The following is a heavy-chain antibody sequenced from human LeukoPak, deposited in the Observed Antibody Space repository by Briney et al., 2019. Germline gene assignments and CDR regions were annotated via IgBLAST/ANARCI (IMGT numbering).Heavy chain of an antibody. V-gene: IGHV4-31*03. CDR1: GGSISSGGSS. CDR2: IYYSGST. J-gene: IGHJ4*02. D-gene: IGHD6-13*01. CDR3: ARGISSWLDY. Sequence: SETLSLTCTVSGGSISSGGSSWSWIRNPQGKGREWIGYIYYSGSTYYNPYLKSRVTISVDTSKNQFSLKLSSVTAADTAVYYCARGISSWLDYWGQGTLVTVSS.